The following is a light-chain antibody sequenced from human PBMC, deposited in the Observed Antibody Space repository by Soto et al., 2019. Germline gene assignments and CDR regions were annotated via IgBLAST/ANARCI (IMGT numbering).Light chain of an antibody. Sequence: ALTQPPSASGSPGQSVTISCTGTKSDIGVYDFVSWYQHHPGKAPRLIIYEVVQRPSGVPDRFSGSKSGNTASLTVSGLQAADEADYFCKSYAGSNTYVFGSGTKV. J-gene: IGLJ1*01. CDR3: KSYAGSNTYV. V-gene: IGLV2-8*01. CDR2: EVV. CDR1: KSDIGVYDF.